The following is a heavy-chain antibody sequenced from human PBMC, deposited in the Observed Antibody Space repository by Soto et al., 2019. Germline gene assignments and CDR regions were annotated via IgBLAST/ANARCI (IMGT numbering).Heavy chain of an antibody. CDR1: GGSFSNYG. V-gene: IGHV1-69*01. J-gene: IGHJ6*02. CDR2: IMPIFGTA. CDR3: ARARVYDLLTAREYALDV. Sequence: QVQLVQSGAEVKKPGSSVRVSCKASGGSFSNYGITWVRQVPGQGLEWMGGIMPIFGTANYAQKFQGRVTISADELTSTASLELSSLRSDDTAVYFCARARVYDLLTAREYALDVWGQGTTVTVS. D-gene: IGHD3-9*01.